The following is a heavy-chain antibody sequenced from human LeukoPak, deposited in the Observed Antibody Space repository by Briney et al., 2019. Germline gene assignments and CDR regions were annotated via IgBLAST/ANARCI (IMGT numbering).Heavy chain of an antibody. CDR1: GFTFSSYE. J-gene: IGHJ6*03. D-gene: IGHD5-18*01. CDR3: AKGATGWIQLWLGYYYYYYMDV. V-gene: IGHV3-23*01. CDR2: ISGSGGST. Sequence: GGSLRLSCAASGFTFSSYEMNWVRQAPGKGLEWVSAISGSGGSTYYADSVKGRFTISRDNSKNTLYLQMNSLRAEDTAVYYCAKGATGWIQLWLGYYYYYYMDVWGKGTTVTVSS.